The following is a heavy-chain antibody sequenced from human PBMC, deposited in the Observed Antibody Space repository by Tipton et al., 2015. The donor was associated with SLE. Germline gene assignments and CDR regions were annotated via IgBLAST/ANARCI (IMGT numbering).Heavy chain of an antibody. D-gene: IGHD2-2*01. CDR2: IYYGGGT. V-gene: IGHV4-59*06. J-gene: IGHJ5*02. CDR3: ARSTDQNWFDP. Sequence: LRLSCAASGFTVSSNYMSWIRQPPGKGLEWIGNIYYGGGTYYNPSLESRVTISLDTSKNQFSLKLNSVTAADTAVYYCARSTDQNWFDPWGQGTLVTVSS. CDR1: GFTVSSNY.